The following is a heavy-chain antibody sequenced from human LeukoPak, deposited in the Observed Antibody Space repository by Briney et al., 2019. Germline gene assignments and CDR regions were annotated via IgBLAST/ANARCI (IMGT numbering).Heavy chain of an antibody. V-gene: IGHV3-30*02. Sequence: GGSLRLSCAASGFTFSSYGVHWVRQAPGKGLDWVAFIRYDGSHKYYADSVKGRFTISRDNSKNTLYLQMNSLRADDTALYYCARGPVPAARRFYYMDVWGKGTTVTVSS. CDR1: GFTFSSYG. CDR3: ARGPVPAARRFYYMDV. D-gene: IGHD2-2*01. J-gene: IGHJ6*03. CDR2: IRYDGSHK.